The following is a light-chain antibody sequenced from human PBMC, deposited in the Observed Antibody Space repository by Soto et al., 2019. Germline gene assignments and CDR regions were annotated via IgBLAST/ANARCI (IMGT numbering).Light chain of an antibody. CDR1: SSDVGGYNY. J-gene: IGLJ1*01. V-gene: IGLV2-11*01. CDR3: CSFAGTYTYV. CDR2: DVS. Sequence: QSVLTQPRSVSGSPGQSVTISCTGTSSDVGGYNYVSWYQQHPGKAPKLMIFDVSKWPSGAPDRFSGSKSGNMASLTISGLQAEDEADYYCCSFAGTYTYVFGTGTKVTVL.